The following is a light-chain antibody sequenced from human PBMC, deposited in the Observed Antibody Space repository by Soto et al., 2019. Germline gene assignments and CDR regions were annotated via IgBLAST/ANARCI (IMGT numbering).Light chain of an antibody. V-gene: IGKV3-11*01. Sequence: EIVLTQSPATLSLSPGERATLSCRASQSVSSYLAWYQQKPGQAPRLLIYDASNRATGIPDRFSGSGSGTDFRLTISRLEPEDFAVYYCQQYDNWRPRFGQGTKVDIK. CDR2: DAS. CDR3: QQYDNWRPR. CDR1: QSVSSY. J-gene: IGKJ1*01.